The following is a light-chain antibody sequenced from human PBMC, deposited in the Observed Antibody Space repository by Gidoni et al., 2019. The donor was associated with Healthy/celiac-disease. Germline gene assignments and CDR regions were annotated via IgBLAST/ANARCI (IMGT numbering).Light chain of an antibody. CDR3: QQRSNWPPLT. Sequence: EIVLKQSPPTLSLSQGERATLSCRASQSVSSSLAWYQHKPGHAPRLFIYDASNRATGIPASCSGSVSGTDFTLTISSLEPEDFAVYYCQQRSNWPPLTFGGGTKVEIK. CDR1: QSVSSS. CDR2: DAS. J-gene: IGKJ4*01. V-gene: IGKV3-11*01.